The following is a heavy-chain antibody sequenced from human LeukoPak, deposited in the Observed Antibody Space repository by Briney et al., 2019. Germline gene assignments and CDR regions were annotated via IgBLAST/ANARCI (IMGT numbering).Heavy chain of an antibody. CDR3: ARVPLGPTIDY. Sequence: GGSLRLSCAASGFTVSSNYMSWVRQAPGKGLEWVSVIYSGGSTYYADFVKGRFTISRDNSKNTLYLQMNSLRAEDTAVYYCARVPLGPTIDYWGQGTLVTVSS. CDR1: GFTVSSNY. J-gene: IGHJ4*02. D-gene: IGHD1-26*01. CDR2: IYSGGST. V-gene: IGHV3-53*01.